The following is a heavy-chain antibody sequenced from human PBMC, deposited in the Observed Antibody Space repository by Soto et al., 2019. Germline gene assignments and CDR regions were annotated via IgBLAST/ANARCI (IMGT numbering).Heavy chain of an antibody. CDR1: GFTFSSYA. CDR2: ITGSAGST. CDR3: ARDRNRWLRFDLGY. D-gene: IGHD5-12*01. J-gene: IGHJ4*02. V-gene: IGHV3-23*01. Sequence: EVQLLESGGGLVQPGGSLRLSCAASGFTFSSYAMSWVRQAPGKGLGWVSSITGSAGSTYYADSVKGRFTISRDNSQNTLYLQMNSLRAEDTAVYYCARDRNRWLRFDLGYWGQGTLVTVSS.